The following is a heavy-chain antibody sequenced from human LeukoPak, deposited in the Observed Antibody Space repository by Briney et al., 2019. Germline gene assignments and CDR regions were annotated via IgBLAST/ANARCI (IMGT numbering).Heavy chain of an antibody. CDR1: SGSNSSYY. CDR2: IYYSGST. CDR3: ARLGPGFGDDAFDI. V-gene: IGHV4-59*08. J-gene: IGHJ3*02. D-gene: IGHD2-21*02. Sequence: SETLSLPCTVSSGSNSSYYWSWLRQPPGKGREWIGYIYYSGSTKYNPSLKSRVTISVDTSKNQVSLKRSSVTAADTTVYYCARLGPGFGDDAFDIWGQGTMVTVSS.